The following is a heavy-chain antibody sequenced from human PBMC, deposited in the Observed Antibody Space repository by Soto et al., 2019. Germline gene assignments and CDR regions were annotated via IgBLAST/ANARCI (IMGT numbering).Heavy chain of an antibody. J-gene: IGHJ4*02. CDR1: GDSINSDKYY. Sequence: PSETLSLTCSVSGDSINSDKYYWGWIRQPPGKGLEWIGSIYFRGNTYYNQSLQTRVTISLDKSKNQFSLKLNSVTAADTAVYYCATDSSSWPPEFDYWGQGTLVTV. D-gene: IGHD6-13*01. CDR3: ATDSSSWPPEFDY. V-gene: IGHV4-39*01. CDR2: IYFRGNT.